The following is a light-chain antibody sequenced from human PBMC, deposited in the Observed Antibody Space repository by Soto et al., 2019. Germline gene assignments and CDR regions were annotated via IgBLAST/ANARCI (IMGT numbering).Light chain of an antibody. J-gene: IGLJ1*01. Sequence: QSVLTQPASVSGSPGQSVAISCTGTSSDVGAYNYVSWYQQHPGKAPKLLLSEVSNRPSGVSDRFSGSKSGNTASLTISGLQDEEEADYYCSSLKTSFTYVFGTRTKVTVL. CDR1: SSDVGAYNY. V-gene: IGLV2-14*01. CDR3: SSLKTSFTYV. CDR2: EVS.